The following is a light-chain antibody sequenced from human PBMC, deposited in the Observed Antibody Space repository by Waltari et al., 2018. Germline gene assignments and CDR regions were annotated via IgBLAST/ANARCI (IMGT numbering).Light chain of an antibody. CDR1: QRVSNY. V-gene: IGKV3-11*01. CDR2: DAS. J-gene: IGKJ4*01. CDR3: QQRGKWPLT. Sequence: EIVLTQSPDTLSLSPGERATLPCRASQRVSNYLAWYQQKPGQAPRLLIYDASKTATGIPARFSGSGFGTDFTLTISTLEPEDFAVYYCQQRGKWPLTFGGGTKVEIK.